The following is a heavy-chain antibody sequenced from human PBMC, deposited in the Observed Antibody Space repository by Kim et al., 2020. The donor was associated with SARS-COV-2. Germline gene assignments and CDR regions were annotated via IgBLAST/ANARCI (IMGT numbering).Heavy chain of an antibody. J-gene: IGHJ6*03. V-gene: IGHV4-39*01. Sequence: STDTNPSLTSRVTISVDTSTNQFSLKLSSVTAAGTAVYYCARLMGYYMDVWGKGTTVTVSS. D-gene: IGHD3-10*01. CDR2: ST. CDR3: ARLMGYYMDV.